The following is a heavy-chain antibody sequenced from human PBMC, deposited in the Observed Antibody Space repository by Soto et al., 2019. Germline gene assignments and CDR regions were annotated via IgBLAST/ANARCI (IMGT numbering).Heavy chain of an antibody. Sequence: PSETLSLTCTVSGGSISSYYWSWIRQPPGKGREWIGYIYYSRSTNYNPSLKSRVTISVDTSKNQFSLKLSSVTAADTAVYYCARARGVYGSGSYTPSWFDPWGQGTLVTVYS. CDR3: ARARGVYGSGSYTPSWFDP. J-gene: IGHJ5*02. CDR1: GGSISSYY. D-gene: IGHD3-10*01. CDR2: IYYSRST. V-gene: IGHV4-59*01.